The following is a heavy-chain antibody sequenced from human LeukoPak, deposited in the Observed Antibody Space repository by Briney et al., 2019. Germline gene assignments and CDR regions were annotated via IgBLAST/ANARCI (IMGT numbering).Heavy chain of an antibody. CDR3: AREWYDILTGHDHYFDY. D-gene: IGHD3-9*01. CDR1: GGSISSYY. Sequence: ASETLSLTCTVSGGSISSYYWSWIRQPPGKGLEWIGYIYYSGSTNYNPSLQSRVTISVDASKNQFSLNLSSVTAADTAVYYCAREWYDILTGHDHYFDYWGQGTLITVSS. CDR2: IYYSGST. J-gene: IGHJ4*02. V-gene: IGHV4-59*01.